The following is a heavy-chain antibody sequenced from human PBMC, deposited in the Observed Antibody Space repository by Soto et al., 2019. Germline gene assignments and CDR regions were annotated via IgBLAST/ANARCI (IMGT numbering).Heavy chain of an antibody. V-gene: IGHV3-23*01. CDR2: ISGSGGST. CDR3: AKSTDYDFWSGYYYYYGMDV. J-gene: IGHJ6*02. CDR1: GFTFSSYA. Sequence: TGGSLRLSCAASGFTFSSYAMSWVRQAPGKGLEWVSAISGSGGSTYYADSVKGRFTISRDNSKNTLYLQMNSLRAEDTAVYYCAKSTDYDFWSGYYYYYGMDVWGQGTTVTVSS. D-gene: IGHD3-3*01.